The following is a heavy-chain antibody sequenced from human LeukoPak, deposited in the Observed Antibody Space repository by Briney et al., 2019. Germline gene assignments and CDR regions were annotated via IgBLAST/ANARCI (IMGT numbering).Heavy chain of an antibody. D-gene: IGHD2-15*01. CDR2: IRGSSSNT. Sequence: RGSLRLSCAASGFTFSTYAMSWVRQAPGKGLEWVSIIRGSSSNTYYADSVRGRFTISRDNSKNTLYLQMNSLRAEDTALYYCAKDSGNSLFDYWGQGTLVTV. CDR3: AKDSGNSLFDY. CDR1: GFTFSTYA. J-gene: IGHJ4*02. V-gene: IGHV3-23*01.